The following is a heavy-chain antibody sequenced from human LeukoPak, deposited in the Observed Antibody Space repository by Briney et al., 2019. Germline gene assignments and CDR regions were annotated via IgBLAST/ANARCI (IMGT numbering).Heavy chain of an antibody. V-gene: IGHV4-31*03. J-gene: IGHJ4*02. CDR3: ARLSTLVQGIVTHLIFDN. CDR2: IYYSGST. CDR1: GGSISSGGYY. D-gene: IGHD3-10*01. Sequence: ASQTLSLTCTVSGGSISSGGYYWSWIRQHPGKGLEWIGYIYYSGSTYYNPSLKSRVTISVDTSKNQFSLKLSSVTAADTAVYYCARLSTLVQGIVTHLIFDNWGQGTLVTVSS.